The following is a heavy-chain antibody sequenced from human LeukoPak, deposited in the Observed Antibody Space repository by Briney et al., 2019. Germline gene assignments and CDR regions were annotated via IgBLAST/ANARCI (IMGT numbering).Heavy chain of an antibody. CDR1: GGTFSSYA. V-gene: IGHV1-69*13. J-gene: IGHJ4*02. D-gene: IGHD1-1*01. Sequence: SVKVSCKASGGTFSSYATSWVRQAPGQGLEWMGGIIPIFGTTNYAQRFQGRVTITADESTSTAYMELSSLRSEDTAMYYCASPSHHLEGHFDYWGQGTLVTVSS. CDR2: IIPIFGTT. CDR3: ASPSHHLEGHFDY.